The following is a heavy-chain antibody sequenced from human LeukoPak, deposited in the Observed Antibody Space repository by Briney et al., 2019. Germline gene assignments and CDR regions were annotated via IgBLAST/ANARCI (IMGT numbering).Heavy chain of an antibody. D-gene: IGHD6-13*01. CDR1: GSSISSSSYS. V-gene: IGHV4-39*01. CDR2: IYYSGST. CDR3: ATVAAAGMHFDY. Sequence: SETLTLPCTVSGSSISSSSYSWGWIRQPPGKGLEWIGSIYYSGSTYYNPSLNSRVTISVATSKNQFTVKLSSGTAAATAVYYCATVAAAGMHFDYWGQGTLVTVSS. J-gene: IGHJ4*02.